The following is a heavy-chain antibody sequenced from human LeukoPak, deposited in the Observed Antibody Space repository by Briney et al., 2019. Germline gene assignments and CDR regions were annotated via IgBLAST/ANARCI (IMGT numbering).Heavy chain of an antibody. CDR1: GGSSSGYY. D-gene: IGHD2-8*01. V-gene: IGHV4-34*01. J-gene: IGHJ4*02. CDR2: INHSGST. Sequence: SETLSLTCAVYGGSSSGYYWSWIRQPPGKGLEWIGEINHSGSTNYNPSLKSRVTISVDTSKNQFSLKLSSVTAADTAVYYCARGGNCTNGVCYLYFDYWGQGTLVTVSS. CDR3: ARGGNCTNGVCYLYFDY.